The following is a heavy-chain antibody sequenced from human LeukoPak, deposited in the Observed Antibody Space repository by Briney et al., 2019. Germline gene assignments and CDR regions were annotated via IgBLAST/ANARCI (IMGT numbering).Heavy chain of an antibody. V-gene: IGHV3-23*01. CDR2: ISGSGGST. J-gene: IGHJ4*02. CDR1: GFTFSSYA. D-gene: IGHD4-23*01. Sequence: GGSLRLSCAASGFTFSSYAMSWVRQAPEKGLEWVSAISGSGGSTYYADSVKGRFTISRDNSKNTLYLQMNSLRVEDTAIYYCAKAPGGGNWNWGQGTLVTVSS. CDR3: AKAPGGGNWN.